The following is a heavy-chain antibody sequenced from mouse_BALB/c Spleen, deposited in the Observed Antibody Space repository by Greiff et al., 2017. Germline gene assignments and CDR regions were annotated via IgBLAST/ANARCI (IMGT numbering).Heavy chain of an antibody. CDR1: GFTFRSYG. V-gene: IGHV5-6-3*01. CDR3: ASGENRYRDPYYFDS. Sequence: DVMLVVSGGRLVQPGVSLKLSCAASGFTFRSYGMSLVRQTPDKRLELVATINSNGGSTYYPDSVKGRFTISRDNAKNTLYLQMSSLKSEDTAMYYCASGENRYRDPYYFDSRGQGTTLTVSS. CDR2: INSNGGST. J-gene: IGHJ2*01. D-gene: IGHD2-14*01.